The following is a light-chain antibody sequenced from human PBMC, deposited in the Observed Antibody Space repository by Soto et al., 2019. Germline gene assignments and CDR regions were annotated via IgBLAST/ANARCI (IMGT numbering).Light chain of an antibody. V-gene: IGKV3-15*01. CDR3: QQYVSWPPQT. CDR2: GAS. J-gene: IGKJ1*01. CDR1: QSVAHN. Sequence: EIVMTQSPATLPVSPWERATLSCRASQSVAHNLAWYQQKPGQAPRLLIFGASTRATGIPARFSASGSGTEFTLTISSLELEDVAVYYCQQYVSWPPQTFGQGTKVDIK.